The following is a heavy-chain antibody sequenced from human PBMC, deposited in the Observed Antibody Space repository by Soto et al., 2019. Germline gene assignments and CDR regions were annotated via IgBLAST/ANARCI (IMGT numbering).Heavy chain of an antibody. CDR2: ISYDGSNK. V-gene: IGHV3-30-3*01. J-gene: IGHJ6*02. D-gene: IGHD3-10*01. CDR1: GFTFSSYA. CDR3: ARARWLHYYYGMDV. Sequence: GESLKISCAASGFTFSSYAMHWVRQAPGKGLEWVAVISYDGSNKYYADSVKGRFTISRDNSKNTLYLQMNSLRAEDTAVYYCARARWLHYYYGMDVWGQGTTVTVSS.